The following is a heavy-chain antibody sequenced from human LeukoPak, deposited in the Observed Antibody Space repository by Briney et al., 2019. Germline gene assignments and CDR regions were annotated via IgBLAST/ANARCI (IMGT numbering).Heavy chain of an antibody. CDR3: ARDKAVAGPYGMDV. Sequence: GGSLRLSCAASGFTFSSYWMSWVRQAPGKGLEWVANIKEDGGEIHFVDSMKGRFTISRDNAKNSLYLQMNSLRGDDTAVYYCARDKAVAGPYGMDVWGQGTTVTVSS. CDR2: IKEDGGEI. J-gene: IGHJ6*02. V-gene: IGHV3-7*03. CDR1: GFTFSSYW. D-gene: IGHD6-19*01.